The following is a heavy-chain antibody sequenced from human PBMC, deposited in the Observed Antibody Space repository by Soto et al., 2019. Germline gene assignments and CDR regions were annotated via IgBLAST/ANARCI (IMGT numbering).Heavy chain of an antibody. D-gene: IGHD1-26*01. V-gene: IGHV4-31*03. J-gene: IGHJ3*02. CDR1: GGSISSGGYY. CDR2: IYYSGST. Sequence: QVQLQESGPGLLKPSQTLSLTCTVSGGSISSGGYYWSWIRQHPGKGLEWIGYIYYSGSTYYNPSLKSRVTISVDTSKNQFSLKLSSVTAADTAVYYCARGGSYPWTAFDIWGQGTMVTVSS. CDR3: ARGGSYPWTAFDI.